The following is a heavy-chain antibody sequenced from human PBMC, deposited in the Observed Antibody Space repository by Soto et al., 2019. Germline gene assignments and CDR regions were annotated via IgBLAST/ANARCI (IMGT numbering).Heavy chain of an antibody. J-gene: IGHJ5*02. CDR1: GGSISSSSYY. CDR3: ARQSPITGTTDWFDP. CDR2: IYYSGST. V-gene: IGHV4-39*01. Sequence: SETLSLTCTVSGGSISSSSYYWGWIRQPPGKGLEWIGSIYYSGSTYYNPSLKSRVTISVDTSKNQFSLKLSSVTAADTAVYYCARQSPITGTTDWFDPWGQGTLVTVSS. D-gene: IGHD1-7*01.